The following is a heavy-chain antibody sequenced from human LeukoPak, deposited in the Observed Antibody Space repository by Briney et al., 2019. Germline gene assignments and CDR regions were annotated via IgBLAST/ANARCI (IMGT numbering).Heavy chain of an antibody. CDR2: ISGSGVST. CDR3: ARVQNEWQLLPGFDY. Sequence: PGGSLRLSCAASGFRFSSYAMSWVRQAPGKGLEWVSAISGSGVSTYYADSVKGRFTVSRDNSKNTLYLQMNSLRAEDTAVYYCARVQNEWQLLPGFDYWGQGTLVTVSS. CDR1: GFRFSSYA. J-gene: IGHJ4*02. D-gene: IGHD1-26*01. V-gene: IGHV3-23*01.